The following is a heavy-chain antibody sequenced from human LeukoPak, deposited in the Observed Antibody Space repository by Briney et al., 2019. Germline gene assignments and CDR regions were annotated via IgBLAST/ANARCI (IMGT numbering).Heavy chain of an antibody. CDR2: IWYNGGRT. V-gene: IGHV3-30*02. Sequence: GGPLRLACVASGFTFSNYGMYWVRQAPGKGLEWVAYIWYNGGRTYYTDSAKGRFTISRDNSKNTLYLEMNSLRAGDTAVYYCAKDPVAAAGTFYYMAVWGKGTTVTVSS. CDR1: GFTFSNYG. D-gene: IGHD6-25*01. J-gene: IGHJ6*03. CDR3: AKDPVAAAGTFYYMAV.